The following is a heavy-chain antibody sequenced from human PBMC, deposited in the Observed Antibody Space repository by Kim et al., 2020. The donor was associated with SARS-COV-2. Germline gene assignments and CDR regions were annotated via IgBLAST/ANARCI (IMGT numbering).Heavy chain of an antibody. V-gene: IGHV4-34*01. CDR3: ARGYYYGPSQYDY. D-gene: IGHD3-10*01. Sequence: YNPSLKSRVTISVDTSKNQFSLKLSSVTAADTAVYYCARGYYYGPSQYDYWGQGTLVTVSS. J-gene: IGHJ4*02.